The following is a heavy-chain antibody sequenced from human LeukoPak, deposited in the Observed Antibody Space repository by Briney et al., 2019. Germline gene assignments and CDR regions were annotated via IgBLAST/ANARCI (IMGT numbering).Heavy chain of an antibody. CDR2: ISAYNGNT. Sequence: ASVKVSCKASGYTFTSYGISWVRQAPGQGLEWMGWISAYNGNTNYAQKLQGRVNMTTETSPSTAYMELRSLRSDDTAVYYCARHRGYSGYDYSFDYWGQGTLVTVSS. D-gene: IGHD5-12*01. V-gene: IGHV1-18*01. J-gene: IGHJ4*02. CDR3: ARHRGYSGYDYSFDY. CDR1: GYTFTSYG.